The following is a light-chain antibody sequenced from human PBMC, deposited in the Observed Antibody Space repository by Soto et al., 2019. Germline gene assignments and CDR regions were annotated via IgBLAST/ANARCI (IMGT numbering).Light chain of an antibody. CDR1: ERLSSVY. Sequence: EIVLTQSPGTLSLSPGERATLSCRASERLSSVYLAWYQQRPGQPPRLLIYGASNRATGIPDRFSGSGSGTDFTLTISRLEPGDFAVYYCQVYGSSPKTFGQGTKVDIK. CDR2: GAS. CDR3: QVYGSSPKT. V-gene: IGKV3-20*01. J-gene: IGKJ1*01.